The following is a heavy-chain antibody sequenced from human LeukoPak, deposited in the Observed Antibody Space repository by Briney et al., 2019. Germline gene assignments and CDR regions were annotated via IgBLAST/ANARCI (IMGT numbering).Heavy chain of an antibody. Sequence: SETLSLTCTVSGGSISSYYWSWIRQPPGKGLEWIGYIYYSGSTNYNPSLKSRVTISVDTSKNQFSLKLSSVTAADTAVYYCARGGPIAAAGTGYDYWGQGTLVTVSS. CDR2: IYYSGST. J-gene: IGHJ4*02. CDR3: ARGGPIAAAGTGYDY. CDR1: GGSISSYY. V-gene: IGHV4-59*01. D-gene: IGHD6-13*01.